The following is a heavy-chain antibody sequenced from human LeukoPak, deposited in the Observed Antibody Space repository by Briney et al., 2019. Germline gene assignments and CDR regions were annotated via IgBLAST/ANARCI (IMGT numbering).Heavy chain of an antibody. J-gene: IGHJ4*02. Sequence: GDSLTLSCAASGFTFSSYPMIWPRHARGKAREDVSTISWCGGNTYYAHSVTSRLTISRDNYENTPYLQTNNLRADDTALHYCTKPPIVVVPAANYWGQGTVVTVS. CDR2: ISWCGGNT. CDR1: GFTFSSYP. V-gene: IGHV3-23*01. CDR3: TKPPIVVVPAANY. D-gene: IGHD2-2*01.